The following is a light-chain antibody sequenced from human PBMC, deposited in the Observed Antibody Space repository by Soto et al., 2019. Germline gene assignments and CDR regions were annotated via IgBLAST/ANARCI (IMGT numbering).Light chain of an antibody. Sequence: DIQMTQSPSTLSASVGDRVTITCRASQSISSWLAWYQQKPGKAPKLLIYKASSLESGVPSRFSGSGSGTEFTLTISSLQPDDCATYCCQQYNSYRRTFGQGTKVEIK. CDR3: QQYNSYRRT. V-gene: IGKV1-5*03. CDR2: KAS. J-gene: IGKJ1*01. CDR1: QSISSW.